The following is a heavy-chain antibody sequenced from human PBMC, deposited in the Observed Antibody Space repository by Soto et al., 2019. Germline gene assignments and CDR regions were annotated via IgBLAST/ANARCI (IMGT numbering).Heavy chain of an antibody. D-gene: IGHD2-2*01. V-gene: IGHV1-2*02. Sequence: QMQLVQSGAEVKPPGASVKVSCKASGYSFTGYYLHWVRQAPGQGLEWMGWINPNSGATNYLQKFQGRLTMARETSISKAYMELRRLRSDDTAAYFCARGVAVPTAVSWYFDLWGRGTLVTVSS. J-gene: IGHJ2*01. CDR1: GYSFTGYY. CDR3: ARGVAVPTAVSWYFDL. CDR2: INPNSGAT.